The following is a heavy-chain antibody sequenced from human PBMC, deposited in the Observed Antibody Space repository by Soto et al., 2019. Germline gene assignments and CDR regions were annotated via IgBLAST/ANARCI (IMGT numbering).Heavy chain of an antibody. CDR2: IYYSAKT. D-gene: IGHD4-17*01. Sequence: SETLSLTCTVSGGSISSSGYSWGWIRQPPGKGLEWIGSIYYSAKTDHNPSLKSRDTMSVDTSKNQFSLKLTSVTAADTAVYYCARRYGPSSDYWGQGTLVTVSS. CDR3: ARRYGPSSDY. CDR1: GGSISSSGYS. J-gene: IGHJ4*02. V-gene: IGHV4-39*01.